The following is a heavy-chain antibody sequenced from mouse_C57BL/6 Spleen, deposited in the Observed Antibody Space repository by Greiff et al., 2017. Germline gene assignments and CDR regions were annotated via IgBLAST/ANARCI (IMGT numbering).Heavy chain of an antibody. CDR1: GYSFTGYY. J-gene: IGHJ3*01. Sequence: EVQLQESGPELVKPGASVKISCKASGYSFTGYYMNWVKQSPEKSLEWIGEINPSTGGTTYNQKFKAKATLTADKSSSTDYMQLKSLTSEDSAVYYCARPYYASGGFAYWGQGTLGTVSA. D-gene: IGHD2-10*01. CDR2: INPSTGGT. CDR3: ARPYYASGGFAY. V-gene: IGHV1-42*01.